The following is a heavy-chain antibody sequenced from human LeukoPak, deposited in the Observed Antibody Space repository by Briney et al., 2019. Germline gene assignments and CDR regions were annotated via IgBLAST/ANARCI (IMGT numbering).Heavy chain of an antibody. CDR3: ARGTAMVSLDY. CDR2: ISVYNGNT. J-gene: IGHJ4*02. V-gene: IGHV1-18*01. Sequence: ASVKVSCKASGYTFTSYGVNWVRQAPGQGLEWMGWISVYNGNTNYAQKLQDRVTMTTDTSTSTAYMELRSLRSDDTAVYYCARGTAMVSLDYWGQGTLVTVSS. D-gene: IGHD5-18*01. CDR1: GYTFTSYG.